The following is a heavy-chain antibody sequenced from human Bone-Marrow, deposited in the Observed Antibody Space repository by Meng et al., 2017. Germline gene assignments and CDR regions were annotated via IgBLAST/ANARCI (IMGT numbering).Heavy chain of an antibody. V-gene: IGHV4-61*02. D-gene: IGHD5-18*01. CDR2: IYTSGST. CDR1: GGSVSSGSYY. Sequence: SETLSLTCTVSGGSVSSGSYYWSWIRQPPGKGLEWIGRIYTSGSTNYNPSLKSRVTISVDTSKNQFSLKLSSVTAADTAVYYCARGFTLGYSYVDDAFDIWGQGTMVTVSS. CDR3: ARGFTLGYSYVDDAFDI. J-gene: IGHJ3*02.